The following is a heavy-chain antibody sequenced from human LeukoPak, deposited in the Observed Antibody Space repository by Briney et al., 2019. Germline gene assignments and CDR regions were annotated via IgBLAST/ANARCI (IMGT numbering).Heavy chain of an antibody. Sequence: ASVKASCKAFGYSFDSYAISWVRQAPGQGLEWMGWINTNTGKPTYAQGFRGRLVFSLDTSVSTAYLQISGLKAEDTAVYFCARDFGGFDPWGQGTQVTVSS. CDR1: GYSFDSYA. D-gene: IGHD3-10*01. J-gene: IGHJ5*02. V-gene: IGHV7-4-1*02. CDR2: INTNTGKP. CDR3: ARDFGGFDP.